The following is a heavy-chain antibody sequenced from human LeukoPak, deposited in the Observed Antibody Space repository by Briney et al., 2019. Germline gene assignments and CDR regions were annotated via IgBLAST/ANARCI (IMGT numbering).Heavy chain of an antibody. V-gene: IGHV3-48*03. D-gene: IGHD3-10*02. Sequence: GGSLRLSCAASGFTLCSYEVNWVRQAPGKGLEGVSYISSSGSTIYYADSVKGRFTISRDNAKNSRYLQMNSLRAEDTAVYYCAELGITMIGGVWGKGTTVTISS. J-gene: IGHJ6*04. CDR3: AELGITMIGGV. CDR2: ISSSGSTI. CDR1: GFTLCSYE.